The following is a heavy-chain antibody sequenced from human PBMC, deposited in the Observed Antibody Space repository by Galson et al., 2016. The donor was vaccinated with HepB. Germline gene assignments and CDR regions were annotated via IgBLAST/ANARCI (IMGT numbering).Heavy chain of an antibody. CDR2: IGGSGMST. J-gene: IGHJ5*02. D-gene: IGHD2-2*01. Sequence: LRLSCAVSGFTFSNFAMSWVRQTPGKGLEWVSAIGGSGMSTFYADSVKGRFTISRDTSRNTLFLQMNSLRAEDTAIYYCARVPLLPAAHFDPWGQGALVTVSS. CDR3: ARVPLLPAAHFDP. V-gene: IGHV3-23*01. CDR1: GFTFSNFA.